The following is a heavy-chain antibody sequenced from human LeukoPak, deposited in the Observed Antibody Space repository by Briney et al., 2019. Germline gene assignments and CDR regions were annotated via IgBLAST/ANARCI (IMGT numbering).Heavy chain of an antibody. CDR1: GGSISSGSYY. CDR3: ARGDYGGNSNRNWFDP. Sequence: SETLSLTCTVSGGSISSGSYYWSWIRQPAGKGLEWIGRIYTSGSTNYNPSLKSRVTISVDTSKNQFSLKLSSVTAADTAVYYCARGDYGGNSNRNWFDPWGQGTLVTVSS. CDR2: IYTSGST. D-gene: IGHD4-23*01. J-gene: IGHJ5*02. V-gene: IGHV4-61*02.